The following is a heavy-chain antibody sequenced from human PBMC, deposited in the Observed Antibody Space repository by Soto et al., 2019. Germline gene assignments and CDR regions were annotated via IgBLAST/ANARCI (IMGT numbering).Heavy chain of an antibody. J-gene: IGHJ4*02. CDR2: IDPSEYDS. CDR3: VRSGTSSGRFSDY. Sequence: GESLKISCKGSGYTFTSYWTGWVRQMPGEGLEWMGVIDPSEYDSSYSPSFQGKVTISADKSITTAYPQWSSLKAADTVIYFCVRSGTSSGRFSDYWGQGTLVTVSS. CDR1: GYTFTSYW. D-gene: IGHD2-15*01. V-gene: IGHV5-51*01.